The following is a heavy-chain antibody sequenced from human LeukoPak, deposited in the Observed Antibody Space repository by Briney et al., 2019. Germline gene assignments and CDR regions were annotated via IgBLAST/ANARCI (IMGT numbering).Heavy chain of an antibody. CDR2: ISYDGSEK. V-gene: IGHV3-30-3*01. CDR3: ARNKHDSSDKIFDY. CDR1: GFTFSSYA. Sequence: PGGSLRLSCAASGFTFSSYAIHWVRQAPGKGLEWVIVISYDGSEKYYSDSVRGRFTTSRDNSKNTLYLQMNSLRAEDTAIYYCARNKHDSSDKIFDYWGQGTLVTVSS. J-gene: IGHJ4*02. D-gene: IGHD3-22*01.